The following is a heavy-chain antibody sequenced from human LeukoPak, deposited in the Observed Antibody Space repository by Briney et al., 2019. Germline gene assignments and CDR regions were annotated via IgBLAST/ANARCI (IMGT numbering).Heavy chain of an antibody. Sequence: ASVRVSCKASGFTFKRSAVQWVRQARGQRLEWIGWIVVGSGNTNYAQKFQEGVTITRDMSTNTAYMDLSNLRSEDTAVYYCAAWLRFLEWPRIDYWGQGILVTVSS. CDR3: AAWLRFLEWPRIDY. D-gene: IGHD3-3*01. CDR1: GFTFKRSA. V-gene: IGHV1-58*01. J-gene: IGHJ4*02. CDR2: IVVGSGNT.